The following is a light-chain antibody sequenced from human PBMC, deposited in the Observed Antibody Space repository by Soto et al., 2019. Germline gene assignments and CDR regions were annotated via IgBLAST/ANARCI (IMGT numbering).Light chain of an antibody. CDR3: QQYGSSWWA. CDR1: HSVDTSN. CDR2: GAS. Sequence: EIVLTQSPATLSLSPGQRATLSCRASHSVDTSNVAWYQQRPGQAPRVLIYGASNRAAGIPDRFSGSGSGTDFTLTISSLEPEDSAVYHCQQYGSSWWAFGHGTKVDIK. J-gene: IGKJ1*01. V-gene: IGKV3-20*01.